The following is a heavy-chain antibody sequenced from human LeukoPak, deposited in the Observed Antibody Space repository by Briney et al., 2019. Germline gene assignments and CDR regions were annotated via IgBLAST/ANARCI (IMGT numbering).Heavy chain of an antibody. CDR1: GGSISSGGYS. D-gene: IGHD3-22*01. CDR3: ARATIVVVFDY. J-gene: IGHJ4*02. Sequence: PSETLSLTYAVSGGSISSGGYSWSWIRQPPGKGLEWIGYIYHSGSTYYNPSLKSRVTISVDTSKNQFSLKLSSVTAADTAVYYCARATIVVVFDYWGQGTLVTVSS. V-gene: IGHV4-30-2*05. CDR2: IYHSGST.